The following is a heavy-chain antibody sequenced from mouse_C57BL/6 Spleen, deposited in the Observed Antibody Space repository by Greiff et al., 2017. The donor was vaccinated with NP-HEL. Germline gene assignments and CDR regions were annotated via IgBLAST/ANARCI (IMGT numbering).Heavy chain of an antibody. CDR1: GYTFTSYG. CDR2: IYPRSGNT. D-gene: IGHD4-1*01. V-gene: IGHV1-81*01. Sequence: QVQLKQSGAELARPGASVKLSCKASGYTFTSYGISWVKQRTGQGLEWIGEIYPRSGNTYYNEKFKGKATLTADKSSSTAYMELRSLTSEDSAVYFCARRLGLYWYFDVWGTGTTVTVSS. J-gene: IGHJ1*03. CDR3: ARRLGLYWYFDV.